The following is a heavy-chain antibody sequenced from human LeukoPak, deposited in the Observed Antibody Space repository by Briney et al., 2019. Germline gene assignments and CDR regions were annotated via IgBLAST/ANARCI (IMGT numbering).Heavy chain of an antibody. J-gene: IGHJ4*02. V-gene: IGHV1-2*02. CDR3: ARSQYCSGGSCYRFVFDY. Sequence: ASVKVSCKASGYTFTGYYMHWVRQAPGQGLEWMGWINPNSGGTNYAQKFQGRVTMTGDTSISTAYMELSRLRSDDTAVYYCARSQYCSGGSCYRFVFDYWGQGTLVTVSS. CDR2: INPNSGGT. D-gene: IGHD2-15*01. CDR1: GYTFTGYY.